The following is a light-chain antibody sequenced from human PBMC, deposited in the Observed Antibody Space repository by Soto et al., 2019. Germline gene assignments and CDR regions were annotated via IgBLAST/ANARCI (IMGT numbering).Light chain of an antibody. CDR2: EDN. Sequence: NFMLTQPHSVSESPGKTVTISCTRSSGSIASNYVQWYQQRPGSAPTTVIYEDNQRPSGVPDRFSGSIDSSSNSASLTISGLKTEDEADYYCQSYDSSEWVFGGGTKLTVL. J-gene: IGLJ2*01. CDR3: QSYDSSEWV. V-gene: IGLV6-57*03. CDR1: SGSIASNY.